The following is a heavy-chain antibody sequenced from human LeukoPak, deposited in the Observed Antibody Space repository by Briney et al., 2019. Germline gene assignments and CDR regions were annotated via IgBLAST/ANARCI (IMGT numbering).Heavy chain of an antibody. CDR3: AKVYSTYYYDSSGYANDY. Sequence: GGSLRLSCAATGFTFSSYSMNWVRQAPGKGLEWVSSISATSNYIYYADSVKGRFTISRDNSKNTLYLQMNSLRAEDTAVYYCAKVYSTYYYDSSGYANDYWGQGTLVTVSS. CDR1: GFTFSSYS. CDR2: ISATSNYI. D-gene: IGHD3-22*01. V-gene: IGHV3-21*04. J-gene: IGHJ4*02.